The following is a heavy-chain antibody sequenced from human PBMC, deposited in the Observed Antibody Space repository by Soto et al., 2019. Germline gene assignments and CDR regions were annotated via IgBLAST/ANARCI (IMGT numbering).Heavy chain of an antibody. J-gene: IGHJ4*02. V-gene: IGHV1-3*01. CDR2: INAGNGNT. CDR1: GYTFTSYA. Sequence: ASVKVSCKASGYTFTSYAMHWVRQAPGQRLEWMGRINAGNGNTKYSQKFQGRVTITRDTSASTAYMELSSLRSEDTAVYYCARDLGIQLRSFGYWGQGTLVTVSS. D-gene: IGHD5-18*01. CDR3: ARDLGIQLRSFGY.